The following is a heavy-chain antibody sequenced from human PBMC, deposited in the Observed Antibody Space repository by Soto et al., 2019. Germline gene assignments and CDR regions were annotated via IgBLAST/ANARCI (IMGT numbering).Heavy chain of an antibody. CDR1: GYNFTAFG. V-gene: IGHV1-18*01. D-gene: IGHD2-21*02. J-gene: IGHJ4*02. CDR2: IRPSGGRT. Sequence: SVKVSCKASGYNFTAFGIAWVRQAPGQGLEWVGGIRPSGGRTTYAQNLQGRVTVTRDTSTTTVFMELRSLRSDDTAVYYCARGGHIAVVTASFDYWGQGTLVTVSS. CDR3: ARGGHIAVVTASFDY.